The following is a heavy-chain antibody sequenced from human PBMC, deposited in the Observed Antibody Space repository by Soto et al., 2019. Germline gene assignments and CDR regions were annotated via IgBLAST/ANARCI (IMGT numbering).Heavy chain of an antibody. CDR3: ATSVQYCSSTSCSFNWFDP. V-gene: IGHV1-24*01. D-gene: IGHD2-2*01. J-gene: IGHJ5*02. CDR2: FDPEDGET. Sequence: ASVKVSCKVSGYTLTELSMHWVRQAPGKGLEWMGGFDPEDGETIYAQKFQGRVTMTEDTSTDTAYMELSSLRSEDTAVYYCATSVQYCSSTSCSFNWFDPWGQGTLVTVSS. CDR1: GYTLTELS.